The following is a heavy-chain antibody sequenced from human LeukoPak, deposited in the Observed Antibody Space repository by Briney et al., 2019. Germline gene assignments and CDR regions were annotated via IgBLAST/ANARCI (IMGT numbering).Heavy chain of an antibody. V-gene: IGHV3-23*01. D-gene: IGHD4-17*01. CDR2: ISSSGANT. CDR3: AKDPNGDYIGTFDM. Sequence: GGSLRLSCAASEFTFSSYGMSWVRQAPGKGLEWVSWISSSGANTYYADSVQSRFSISRDNSKNTLYLQMYSLRAEDTAVYYCAKDPNGDYIGTFDMWGQGTMVTVSS. J-gene: IGHJ3*02. CDR1: EFTFSSYG.